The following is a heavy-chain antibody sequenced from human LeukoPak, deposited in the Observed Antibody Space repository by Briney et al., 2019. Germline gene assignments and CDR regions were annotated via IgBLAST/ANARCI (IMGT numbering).Heavy chain of an antibody. CDR2: ISAYNGNT. Sequence: APVKVSCKASGYTFTSYGISWVRQAPGQGLEWMGWISAYNGNTNYAQKLQGRVTMTRDMSTSTVYMELSSLRSEDTAVYYCAREGREVLVRGVMPFGWGQGTLVTVSS. V-gene: IGHV1-18*01. CDR1: GYTFTSYG. J-gene: IGHJ4*02. D-gene: IGHD3-10*01. CDR3: AREGREVLVRGVMPFG.